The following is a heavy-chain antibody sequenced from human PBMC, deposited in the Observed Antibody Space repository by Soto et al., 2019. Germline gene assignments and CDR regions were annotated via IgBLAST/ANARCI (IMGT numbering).Heavy chain of an antibody. CDR3: ARGPQGFGESSTDY. CDR2: IKQDGSEK. D-gene: IGHD3-10*01. Sequence: PGGSLRLSCAASGFTFSSYWMSWVSQAQGKGLEWVANIKQDGSEKYYVDSVKGRFTISRDNAKNSLYLQMNSLRAEDTAVYYCARGPQGFGESSTDYWGQGTLVTVSS. J-gene: IGHJ4*02. V-gene: IGHV3-7*01. CDR1: GFTFSSYW.